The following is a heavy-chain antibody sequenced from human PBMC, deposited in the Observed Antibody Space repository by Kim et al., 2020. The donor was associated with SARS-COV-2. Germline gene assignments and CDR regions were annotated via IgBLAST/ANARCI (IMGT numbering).Heavy chain of an antibody. J-gene: IGHJ4*02. CDR3: AREGGRKELWGELLAGYFDY. V-gene: IGHV3-33*01. CDR1: GFTFSSYG. D-gene: IGHD1-26*01. CDR2: IWYDVSNK. Sequence: GGSLRLSCAASGFTFSSYGMHWVRQAPGKGLEWVAVIWYDVSNKYYADSVKGRFTISRDNSKNTLYLQMNSLRAEDTAVYYCAREGGRKELWGELLAGYFDYWGQGTLVTVSS.